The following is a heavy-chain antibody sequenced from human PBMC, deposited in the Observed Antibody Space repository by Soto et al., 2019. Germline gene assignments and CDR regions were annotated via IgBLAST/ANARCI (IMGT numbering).Heavy chain of an antibody. V-gene: IGHV3-9*01. Sequence: SGGSLRLSXAASGFTFDDYAMHWVRQAPGKGLEWVSGISWNSGSIGYADSVKGRFTISRDNAKNSLYLQMNSLRAEDTALYYCAKDIGITIFGVVLRGGYYGMDVWGQGTTVTVSS. J-gene: IGHJ6*02. CDR2: ISWNSGSI. CDR1: GFTFDDYA. D-gene: IGHD3-3*01. CDR3: AKDIGITIFGVVLRGGYYGMDV.